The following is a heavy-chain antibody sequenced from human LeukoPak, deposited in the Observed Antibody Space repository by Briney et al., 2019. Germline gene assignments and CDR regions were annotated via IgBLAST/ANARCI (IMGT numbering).Heavy chain of an antibody. V-gene: IGHV4-34*01. D-gene: IGHD6-19*01. J-gene: IGHJ4*02. Sequence: SETLSLTCAVYGGSFSGYYWSWIRQPPGKGLEWIGEINHSGSTNYNPSLKSRVTISVGTSKNQFSLKLSSVTAADTAVYYCARHERRAVEFFDYWGQGTLVTVSS. CDR3: ARHERRAVEFFDY. CDR1: GGSFSGYY. CDR2: INHSGST.